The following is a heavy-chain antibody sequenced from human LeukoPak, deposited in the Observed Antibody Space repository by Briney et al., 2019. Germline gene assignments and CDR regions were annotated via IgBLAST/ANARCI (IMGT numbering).Heavy chain of an antibody. V-gene: IGHV4-59*08. D-gene: IGHD2-21*01. CDR1: DGSSSTYY. J-gene: IGHJ4*02. CDR3: ARQPLWWSLESYYDS. CDR2: IHNSGST. Sequence: SETLSLTCSVSDGSSSTYYWSWIRQPPGKGLEWIAYIHNSGSTNYNPSLKSRVTISVDTSKNQFSLKLTSVTAADTAVYYCARQPLWWSLESYYDSWGQGTLVTVSS.